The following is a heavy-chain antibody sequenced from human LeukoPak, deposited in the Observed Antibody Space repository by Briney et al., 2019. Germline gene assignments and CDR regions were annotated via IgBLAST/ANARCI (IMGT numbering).Heavy chain of an antibody. CDR3: ARSYSGYVSPWRLDY. V-gene: IGHV3-21*01. CDR1: GFTFSSYS. J-gene: IGHJ4*02. CDR2: ISSSSSYI. D-gene: IGHD5-12*01. Sequence: GGSLRLSCAASGFTFSSYSMKWVRQAPGKGLEWVSSISSSSSYIYYADSVKGRFTISRDNAKNSLYLQMNSLRAEDTAVYYCARSYSGYVSPWRLDYWGQGTLVTVSS.